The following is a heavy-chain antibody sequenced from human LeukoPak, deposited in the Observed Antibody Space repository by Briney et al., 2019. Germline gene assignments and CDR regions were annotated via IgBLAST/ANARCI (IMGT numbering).Heavy chain of an antibody. V-gene: IGHV3-23*01. CDR3: AKPAKTNYADY. CDR2: ISGSGVST. Sequence: GGSLRLSCATSGFSFSNYAMNWVRQAPGKGLEWVSSISGSGVSTYYVDSVKGRFTISRDNSKNTLFLQMNSLRAEDTAVYYCAKPAKTNYADYWGQGTLVTVSS. D-gene: IGHD1-14*01. J-gene: IGHJ4*02. CDR1: GFSFSNYA.